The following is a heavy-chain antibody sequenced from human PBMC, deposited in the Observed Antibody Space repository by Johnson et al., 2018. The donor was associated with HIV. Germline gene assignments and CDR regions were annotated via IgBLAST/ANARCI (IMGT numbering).Heavy chain of an antibody. CDR1: GFTFDDYA. V-gene: IGHV3-9*01. CDR2: ISWNSGSI. Sequence: VQLVESGGGLVQPGRSLRLSCAASGFTFDDYAMHWVRQAPGKGLEWVSGISWNSGSIGYADSVKGRFTISRDNAKNSLYLQLNSLRAEDTALYYCAIQAGTYSGSYLSPPVSFDIWGQGTMVTVSS. D-gene: IGHD1-26*01. J-gene: IGHJ3*02. CDR3: AIQAGTYSGSYLSPPVSFDI.